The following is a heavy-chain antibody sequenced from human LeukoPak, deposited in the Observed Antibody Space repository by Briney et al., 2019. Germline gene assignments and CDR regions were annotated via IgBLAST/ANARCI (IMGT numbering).Heavy chain of an antibody. V-gene: IGHV4-4*07. J-gene: IGHJ4*02. CDR2: IYTSGST. D-gene: IGHD3-22*01. CDR3: ARVPPGGIVVAFDY. CDR1: GGSISSYY. Sequence: SETLSLTCTVSGGSISSYYWSWIRQPAGKGLEWIGRIYTSGSTNCNPSLKSRVTMSVDTSKNQFSLKLSSVTAADTAVYYCARVPPGGIVVAFDYWGQGTLVTVSS.